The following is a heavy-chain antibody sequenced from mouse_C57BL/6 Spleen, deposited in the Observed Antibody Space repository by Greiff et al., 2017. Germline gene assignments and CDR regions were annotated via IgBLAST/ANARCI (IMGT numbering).Heavy chain of an antibody. CDR1: GYSITSGYY. V-gene: IGHV3-6*01. CDR3: ARDRDYLDY. Sequence: DVQLQESGPGLVKPSQSLSLTCSVTGYSITSGYYWNWIRQFPGNKLEWMGYISYDGSNNYNPSLKNRISITRDTSKNQFFLKLNSVTTEDTATYYCARDRDYLDYWGQGTTLTVSS. J-gene: IGHJ2*01. CDR2: ISYDGSN. D-gene: IGHD3-1*01.